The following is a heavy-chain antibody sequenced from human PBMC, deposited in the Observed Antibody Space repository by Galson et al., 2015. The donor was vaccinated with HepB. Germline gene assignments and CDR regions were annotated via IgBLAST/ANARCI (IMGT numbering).Heavy chain of an antibody. V-gene: IGHV3-9*01. CDR3: VKDYARMQLWSHFDF. CDR2: ISWNSDSI. J-gene: IGHJ4*02. D-gene: IGHD3-10*01. CDR1: GFNFSNYW. Sequence: SLRLSCAASGFNFSNYWMHWVRQRPGRGLEWVSGISWNSDSIGYADSVKGRFTVSRDNAKKFLYLQMNSLRPDDTAKYHCVKDYARMQLWSHFDFWGQGTLATVSS.